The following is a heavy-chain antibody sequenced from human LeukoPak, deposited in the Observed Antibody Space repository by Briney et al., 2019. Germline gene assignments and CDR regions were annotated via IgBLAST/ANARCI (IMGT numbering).Heavy chain of an antibody. CDR1: GFTFSSYS. V-gene: IGHV3-48*01. J-gene: IGHJ4*02. D-gene: IGHD3-22*01. CDR3: AREGLGDDSSGYYYVNFDY. CDR2: ISSSSSSI. Sequence: PGGSLRLSCAASGFTFSSYSMNWVRQPPGKGLEWVSHISSSSSSIYYADSVKGRFTISRDNAKNSLYLQMNSLRAEDTAVYYCAREGLGDDSSGYYYVNFDYWGQGTLVTVSS.